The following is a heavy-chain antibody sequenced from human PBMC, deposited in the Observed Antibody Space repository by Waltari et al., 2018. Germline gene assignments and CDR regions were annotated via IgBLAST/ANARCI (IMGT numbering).Heavy chain of an antibody. J-gene: IGHJ4*02. CDR2: INHSGST. CDR1: GGSFSGYY. V-gene: IGHV4-34*01. Sequence: QVQLQQWGAGLLKPSETLSLTCAVYGGSFSGYYWRWYRQPPGKGLEWIGEINHSGSTNYNPSLKSRVTISVDTSKNQFSLKLSSVTAADTAVYYCARWIAAAGSGGFDYWGQGTLVTVSS. CDR3: ARWIAAAGSGGFDY. D-gene: IGHD6-13*01.